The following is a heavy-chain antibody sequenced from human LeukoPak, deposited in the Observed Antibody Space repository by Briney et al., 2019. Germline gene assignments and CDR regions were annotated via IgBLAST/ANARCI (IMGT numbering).Heavy chain of an antibody. J-gene: IGHJ4*02. CDR1: GFTFSSYG. V-gene: IGHV3-30*18. CDR2: ISYDGSNK. CDR3: AKDQGNLQLGPS. D-gene: IGHD6-6*01. Sequence: PGGSLRLSCAASGFTFSSYGMHWVRQAPGKGLEWVAVISYDGSNKYYADSVKGRFTISRDNSKNTLYLQMNSLRAEDTAVYYCAKDQGNLQLGPSWGQGTLATVSS.